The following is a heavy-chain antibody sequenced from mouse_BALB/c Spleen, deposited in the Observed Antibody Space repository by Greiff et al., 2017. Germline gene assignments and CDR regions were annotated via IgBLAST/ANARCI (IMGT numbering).Heavy chain of an antibody. CDR1: GFTFSSYG. V-gene: IGHV5-6*01. J-gene: IGHJ4*01. CDR3: ARHEGGNYGDYAMDY. Sequence: EVKLVESGGDLVKPGGSLKLSCAASGFTFSSYGMSWVRQTPDKRLEWVATISSGGSYTYYPDSVKGRFTISRDNAKNTLYLQMSSLKSEDTAMYYCARHEGGNYGDYAMDYWGQGTSVTVSS. CDR2: ISSGGSYT. D-gene: IGHD2-1*01.